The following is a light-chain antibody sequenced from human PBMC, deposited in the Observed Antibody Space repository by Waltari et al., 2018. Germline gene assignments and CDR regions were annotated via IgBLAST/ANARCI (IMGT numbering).Light chain of an antibody. Sequence: SYELTQSPSVSVSPGQTAKITCSGNALPTHYAYWYQQKSGQAPVLVIFEDSQRPSGIPERFSGSSSGTMATLTISGAQVEDEADYYCYSTDISGDLEGAFGGGTKLTVL. J-gene: IGLJ2*01. CDR2: EDS. CDR3: YSTDISGDLEGA. CDR1: ALPTHY. V-gene: IGLV3-10*01.